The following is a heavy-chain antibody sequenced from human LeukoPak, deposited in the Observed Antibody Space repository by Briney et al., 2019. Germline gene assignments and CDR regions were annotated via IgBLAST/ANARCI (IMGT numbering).Heavy chain of an antibody. J-gene: IGHJ4*02. V-gene: IGHV4-38-2*02. CDR2: IYHSGNT. D-gene: IGHD4-17*01. Sequence: PSETLSLTCTVSGYSISTSYYWGWIRPPPGKGLEWIGSIYHSGNTNYNPSLKSRVTISVDTSKNQFSLKLNSVTAADTAVYYCARAGYGDSDFVYWGQGTLVTVSS. CDR3: ARAGYGDSDFVY. CDR1: GYSISTSYY.